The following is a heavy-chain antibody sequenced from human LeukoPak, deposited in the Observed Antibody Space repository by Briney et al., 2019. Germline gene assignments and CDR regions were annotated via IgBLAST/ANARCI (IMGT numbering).Heavy chain of an antibody. Sequence: PGGSLRLSCSASGFTFSTYAMHWVRQAPGKGLEWVANIKQDGSEKYYVDSVKGRFTISRDNAKNSLYLQMNSLRAEDTAVYYCARGYSGYPYWGQGTLVTVSS. J-gene: IGHJ4*02. CDR2: IKQDGSEK. V-gene: IGHV3-7*04. D-gene: IGHD5-12*01. CDR1: GFTFSTYA. CDR3: ARGYSGYPY.